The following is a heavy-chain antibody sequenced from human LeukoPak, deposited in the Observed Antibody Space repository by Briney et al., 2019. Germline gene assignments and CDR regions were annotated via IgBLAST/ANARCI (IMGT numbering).Heavy chain of an antibody. V-gene: IGHV3-11*01. D-gene: IGHD1-20*01. J-gene: IGHJ4*02. CDR1: GFTFRDFY. Sequence: PGGSLRLSCAASGFTFRDFYMSWIRQAPGKGLEWVSYISSSGSTIYYADSVKGRFTISRDNAKNSLYLQMNSLRAEDTAVYYCARRRYNWNAIDYWGQGTLVTVSS. CDR3: ARRRYNWNAIDY. CDR2: ISSSGSTI.